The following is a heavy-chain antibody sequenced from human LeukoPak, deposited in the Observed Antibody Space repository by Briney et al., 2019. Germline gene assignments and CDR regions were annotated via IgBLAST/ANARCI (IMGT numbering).Heavy chain of an antibody. CDR2: ISYDGSNK. CDR1: GFTFSSYA. Sequence: QPGRSLRLSCAASGFTFSSYAMHWVRQAPGKGLEWVAVISYDGSNKYYADSVKGRFTISRDNSKNTLYLQMNSLRAEDTAVYYCARGNLPYYYYMDVWGKGTTVTVSS. J-gene: IGHJ6*03. D-gene: IGHD1-14*01. CDR3: ARGNLPYYYYMDV. V-gene: IGHV3-30*01.